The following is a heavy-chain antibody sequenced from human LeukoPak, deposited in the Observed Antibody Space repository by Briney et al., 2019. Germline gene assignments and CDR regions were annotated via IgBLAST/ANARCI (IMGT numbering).Heavy chain of an antibody. J-gene: IGHJ3*02. CDR3: ATRVVGYCSGGSCPDDAFDI. CDR1: GYTFTSYD. V-gene: IGHV1-8*01. CDR2: MNPNSGNT. D-gene: IGHD2-15*01. Sequence: GASVKVSCKASGYTFTSYDINWVRQAPGQGLEWMGWMNPNSGNTGYAQKFQGRVTMTRNTSLSTAYMELSSLRSEDTAVYYCATRVVGYCSGGSCPDDAFDIWGQGTMVTVSS.